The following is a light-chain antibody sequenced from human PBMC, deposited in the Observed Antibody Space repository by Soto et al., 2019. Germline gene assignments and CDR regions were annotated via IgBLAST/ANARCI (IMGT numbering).Light chain of an antibody. V-gene: IGLV2-14*01. CDR3: SSYTSDTSTYV. CDR1: SSDIGGYNY. J-gene: IGLJ1*01. CDR2: EVN. Sequence: QSALTQPASVSGSPGQSITISCTGTSSDIGGYNYVSWYQLHPGKAPKLIIYEVNNRPSGLSNRFSGSKSGNTASLTISGLQADDEGDYYCSSYTSDTSTYVFGTGTKVTVL.